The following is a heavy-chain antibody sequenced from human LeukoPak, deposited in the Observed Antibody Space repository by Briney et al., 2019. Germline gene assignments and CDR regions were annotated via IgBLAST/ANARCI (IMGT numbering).Heavy chain of an antibody. V-gene: IGHV1-18*04. Sequence: ASVKVSCKASGYTFTSYGISWVRQAPGQGLEWMGWISAYNGNTNYARKLQGRVTMTTDTSTSTAYMELRSLRSDDTAVYYCARDVGDGRLYDAFDIWGQGTMVTVSS. CDR2: ISAYNGNT. J-gene: IGHJ3*02. CDR1: GYTFTSYG. D-gene: IGHD4-17*01. CDR3: ARDVGDGRLYDAFDI.